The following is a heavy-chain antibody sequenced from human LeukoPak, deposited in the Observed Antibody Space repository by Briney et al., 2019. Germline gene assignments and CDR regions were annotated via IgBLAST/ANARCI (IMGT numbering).Heavy chain of an antibody. CDR2: INPNSGGT. J-gene: IGHJ4*02. CDR1: GYTFTGYY. V-gene: IGHV1-2*02. D-gene: IGHD3-10*01. CDR3: ARAVTYYYGSGRPAHFDY. Sequence: GESLKISCKASGYTFTGYYMHCVRQAPGQGLEWMGWINPNSGGTNYAQKFQGRVTMTRDTSISTAYMELSRLRSDDTAVYYCARAVTYYYGSGRPAHFDYWGQGTLVTVSS.